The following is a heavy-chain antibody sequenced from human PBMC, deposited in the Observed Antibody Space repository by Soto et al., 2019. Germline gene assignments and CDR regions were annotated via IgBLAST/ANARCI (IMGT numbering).Heavy chain of an antibody. CDR2: MHPSGNT. J-gene: IGHJ4*02. CDR3: ARHGDYFFDF. D-gene: IGHD2-21*01. V-gene: IGHV4-4*02. Sequence: QVQLQESGPGLLKPSGTLFLTCAVSGASVSSANWWSWVRQPPGKGLEWIGEMHPSGNTNYNPSLKSRVSVSVDKSKNQWTLHLNSLPAADTAVYFCARHGDYFFDFWGQGTLVTVSS. CDR1: GASVSSANW.